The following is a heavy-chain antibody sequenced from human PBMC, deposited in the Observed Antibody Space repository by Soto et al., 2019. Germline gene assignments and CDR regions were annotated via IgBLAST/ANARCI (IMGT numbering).Heavy chain of an antibody. Sequence: PGGSLRLSCAASGFTFSSYAMTWVRQAPGKGLEWVSRISGSGGSTYHADSVKGRFTISRDNSKNTLYLQMNSLRAEDTAVYYCAKSHYGAGSSLAFDYWGQETLVTVSS. CDR2: ISGSGGST. V-gene: IGHV3-23*01. J-gene: IGHJ4*02. CDR1: GFTFSSYA. D-gene: IGHD3-10*01. CDR3: AKSHYGAGSSLAFDY.